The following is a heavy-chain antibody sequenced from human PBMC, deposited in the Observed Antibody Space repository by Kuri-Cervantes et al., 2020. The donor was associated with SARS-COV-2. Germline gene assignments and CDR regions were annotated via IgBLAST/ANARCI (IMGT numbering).Heavy chain of an antibody. CDR2: MNPNSGNT. D-gene: IGHD3-3*01. CDR1: GYTFTSYG. J-gene: IGHJ4*02. CDR3: ATHAAIFGVVLPDY. V-gene: IGHV1-8*02. Sequence: ASVKVSCKASGYTFTSYGINWVRQATGQGLEWMGWMNPNSGNTGYAQKFQGRVTMTRNTSISTAYMELSSLRSEDTAVYYCATHAAIFGVVLPDYWGQGTLVTVSS.